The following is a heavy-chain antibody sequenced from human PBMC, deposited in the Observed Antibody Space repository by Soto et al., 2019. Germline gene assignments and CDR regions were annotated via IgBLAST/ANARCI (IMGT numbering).Heavy chain of an antibody. J-gene: IGHJ5*02. CDR3: ARLRIATNNYKWFDP. Sequence: KPSETLSLNCSVSGAALNSGNYYWSWIRQVPGKGLEWIGHIYVTGAVDYNPSLRDRITISQDTSERQFSLNLRLVTAADTAVYYCARLRIATNNYKWFDPWGQGTLVPVSS. V-gene: IGHV4-31*03. D-gene: IGHD2-21*01. CDR2: IYVTGAV. CDR1: GAALNSGNYY.